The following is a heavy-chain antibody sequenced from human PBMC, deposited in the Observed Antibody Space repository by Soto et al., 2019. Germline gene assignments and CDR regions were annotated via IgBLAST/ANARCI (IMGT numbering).Heavy chain of an antibody. CDR1: GASISSGSYY. Sequence: QLQLPESGPGLVKPSETLSLTCSVSGASISSGSYYWGWVRQPPGKGLEWIANVFSDGTTYYSPSLNIRVTKSVDTSKNKFSLRLRSVTTADTAVYYCARQGECGSTSCYGSWGQGTLVTVSS. CDR3: ARQGECGSTSCYGS. V-gene: IGHV4-39*01. D-gene: IGHD2-2*01. CDR2: VFSDGTT. J-gene: IGHJ5*02.